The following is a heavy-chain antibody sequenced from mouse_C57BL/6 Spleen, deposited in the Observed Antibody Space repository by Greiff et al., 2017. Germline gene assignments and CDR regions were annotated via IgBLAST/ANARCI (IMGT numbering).Heavy chain of an antibody. Sequence: QVQLQQPGAELVKPGASVKLSCKASGYTFTSYWMPWVKQRPGQGLEWIGMIHPNSGSTNYNEKFKSKATLTVDKSSSTAYMQLSSLTSEDSAVYYCARITTVVASRYFDVWGTGTTVTVSS. CDR2: IHPNSGST. J-gene: IGHJ1*03. CDR1: GYTFTSYW. D-gene: IGHD1-1*01. CDR3: ARITTVVASRYFDV. V-gene: IGHV1-64*01.